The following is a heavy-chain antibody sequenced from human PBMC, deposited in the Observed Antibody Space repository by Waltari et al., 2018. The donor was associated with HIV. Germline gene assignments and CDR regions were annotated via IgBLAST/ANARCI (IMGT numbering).Heavy chain of an antibody. V-gene: IGHV3-30*18. J-gene: IGHJ4*02. CDR3: AKDGYTPTYFDY. CDR2: ITYDGSNK. Sequence: QVQLVESGGDVVQPGGSLRLSCAVSGFTFSSYGMHWVRQAPGKGLEWMSVITYDGSNKYYADSGKGRFTISRDSSKNTLYLQMNGLRSEDAAVYYCAKDGYTPTYFDYWGQGTLVTVSS. CDR1: GFTFSSYG. D-gene: IGHD1-1*01.